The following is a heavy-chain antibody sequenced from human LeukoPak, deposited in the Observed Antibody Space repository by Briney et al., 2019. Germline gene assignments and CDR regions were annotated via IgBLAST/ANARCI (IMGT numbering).Heavy chain of an antibody. CDR1: GGSISSYY. D-gene: IGHD6-19*01. Sequence: SETLSLTCTVSGGSISSYYWSWIRQPPGKGLEWIGYIYYSGNTNYNPSLKSRVTISVDTSKNQFSLKLSSVTAADTAVYYCARLRRGIAVAGSRFDYWGQGTLVTVSS. CDR3: ARLRRGIAVAGSRFDY. CDR2: IYYSGNT. J-gene: IGHJ4*02. V-gene: IGHV4-59*08.